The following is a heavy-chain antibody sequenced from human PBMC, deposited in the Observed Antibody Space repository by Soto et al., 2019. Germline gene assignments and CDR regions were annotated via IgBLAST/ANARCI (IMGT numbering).Heavy chain of an antibody. D-gene: IGHD1-1*01. J-gene: IGHJ3*01. V-gene: IGHV3-30*18. Sequence: QVLLGESGGGVVQPGRSLRLSCAASGFDFSDDRMHWVRQSPGRGLEWVGAISEDGTEKFYGESTLGRFTLSRHNSETTLSFQMNSLRAEDTAVYFCAKIISRGTGDAFPVWGQGTMVTVSS. CDR2: ISEDGTEK. CDR3: AKIISRGTGDAFPV. CDR1: GFDFSDDR.